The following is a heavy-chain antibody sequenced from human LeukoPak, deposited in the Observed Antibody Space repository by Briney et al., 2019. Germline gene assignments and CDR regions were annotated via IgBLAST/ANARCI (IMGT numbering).Heavy chain of an antibody. J-gene: IGHJ5*02. CDR2: IYHSGST. CDR3: ARKYCSSTSCYAGYNWFDP. V-gene: IGHV4-34*01. Sequence: PSETLSLTCAVYGGSFSGYYWSWIRQPPGKGLEWIGEIYHSGSTNYNPSLKSRVTISVDKSKNQFSLKLSSVTAADTAVYYCARKYCSSTSCYAGYNWFDPWGQGTLVTVSS. D-gene: IGHD2-2*01. CDR1: GGSFSGYY.